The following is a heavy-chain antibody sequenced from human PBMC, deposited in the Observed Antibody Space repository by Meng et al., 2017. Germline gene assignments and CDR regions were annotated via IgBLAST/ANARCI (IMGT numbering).Heavy chain of an antibody. CDR3: AKLGSDY. CDR1: EFTFSISA. J-gene: IGHJ4*02. D-gene: IGHD7-27*01. CDR2: ISGNGGST. Sequence: VHLGESGGGLVQPGGSLGLSCAASEFTFSISAMSWVRQAPGKGLEWVSGISGNGGSTFYADSVKGRFTISRDNSKNTLYLQMNSLRVEDTALYYCAKLGSDYWGQGTLVTVSS. V-gene: IGHV3-23*04.